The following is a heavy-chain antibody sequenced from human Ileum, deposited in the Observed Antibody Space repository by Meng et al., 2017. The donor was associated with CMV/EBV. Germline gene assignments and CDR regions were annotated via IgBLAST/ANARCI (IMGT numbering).Heavy chain of an antibody. D-gene: IGHD3-10*01. CDR2: FYYSGRS. Sequence: QLQPRGVGPGLMKPSGTLSLPCTVSGGSISSPTFSWDWIRQAPGKGLEWIGTFYYSGRSTYNPSFESRVSISVDTSKNQFSLKLISVTAADTAVYFCARATYNYGSGPYPWFDLWGQGTLVTVSS. CDR3: ARATYNYGSGPYPWFDL. CDR1: GGSISSPTFS. V-gene: IGHV4-39*07. J-gene: IGHJ5*02.